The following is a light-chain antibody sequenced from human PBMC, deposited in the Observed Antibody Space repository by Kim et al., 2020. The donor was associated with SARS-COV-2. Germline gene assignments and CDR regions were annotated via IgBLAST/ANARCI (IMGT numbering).Light chain of an antibody. CDR1: QSMNRW. CDR3: QQHENYLQS. V-gene: IGKV1-5*01. Sequence: DIQMTQSPSTLSASVGDRVTITCRASQSMNRWLAWYQQKPGKAPKLLIYEVSTLQSGVPSRFSGSGSGTEFTLTISSLQPDDFATYYCQQHENYLQSFGQGTKVDIK. J-gene: IGKJ1*01. CDR2: EVS.